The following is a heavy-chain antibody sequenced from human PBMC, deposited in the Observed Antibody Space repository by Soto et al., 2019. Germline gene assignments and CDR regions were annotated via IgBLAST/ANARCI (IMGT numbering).Heavy chain of an antibody. J-gene: IGHJ4*02. V-gene: IGHV3-30*19. D-gene: IGHD1-26*01. CDR1: GFSFSGYG. Sequence: ESGGGVVQPGESLRLSCAASGFSFSGYGMHWVRQAPGKGLEWVAVISYDGSKTYYAESVKGRFSISRDNSKNTLYLQMNSLRADDAAVYYCARGVVGVGAINYWGQGTLVTVSS. CDR3: ARGVVGVGAINY. CDR2: ISYDGSKT.